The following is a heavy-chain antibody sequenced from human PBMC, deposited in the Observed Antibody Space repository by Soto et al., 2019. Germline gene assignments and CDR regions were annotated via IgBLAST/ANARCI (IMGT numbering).Heavy chain of an antibody. J-gene: IGHJ6*02. V-gene: IGHV3-23*01. Sequence: EVQLLESGGGLVQPGGSLRLSCAASGFTFSSYGMTWVRQAPGKGLEWVSSISGSGAHTYYADSVKGRFTISRDNSKNTLYLQMNSLIAEDTAVYYCAKDSTGLRVSIFGVIGGLDVWGQGTTVTASS. CDR1: GFTFSSYG. CDR2: ISGSGAHT. D-gene: IGHD3-3*01. CDR3: AKDSTGLRVSIFGVIGGLDV.